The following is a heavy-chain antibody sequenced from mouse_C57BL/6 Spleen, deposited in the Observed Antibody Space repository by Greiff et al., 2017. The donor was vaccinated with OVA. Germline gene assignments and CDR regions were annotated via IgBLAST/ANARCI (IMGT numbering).Heavy chain of an antibody. Sequence: EVKVVESGGGLVKPGGSLKLSCAASGFTFSSYAMSWVRQTPEKRLEWVATISDGGSYTYYPDNVKGRFTISRDNAKNNLYLQMSHLKSEDTAMYYCARDPLTTVVATGYFDVWGTGTTVTVSS. CDR2: ISDGGSYT. CDR3: ARDPLTTVVATGYFDV. V-gene: IGHV5-4*01. J-gene: IGHJ1*03. D-gene: IGHD1-1*01. CDR1: GFTFSSYA.